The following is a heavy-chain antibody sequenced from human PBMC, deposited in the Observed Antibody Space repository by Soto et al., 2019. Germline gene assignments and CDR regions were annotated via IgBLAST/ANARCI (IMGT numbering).Heavy chain of an antibody. CDR2: ISGSGGST. J-gene: IGHJ4*02. CDR1: GFTFSSYA. V-gene: IGHV3-23*01. CDR3: ALCGYSSSWPHFDY. D-gene: IGHD6-13*01. Sequence: EVQLLESGGGLVQPGGSLRLSCAASGFTFSSYAMSWVRQAPGKGLEWVSAISGSGGSTYYADSVKGRFTSSRDNSKNTRYLQMNSRRAEDTAVYYCALCGYSSSWPHFDYWGQGTMVTVSS.